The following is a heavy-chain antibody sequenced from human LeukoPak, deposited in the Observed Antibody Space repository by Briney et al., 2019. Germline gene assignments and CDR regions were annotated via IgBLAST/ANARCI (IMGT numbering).Heavy chain of an antibody. V-gene: IGHV4-61*02. CDR3: ASTRYGDGPTQDY. CDR2: IYTSGNT. Sequence: SQTLSLXCTVSGGSISSGSYYWNWIRQPAGKGLEWIGSIYTSGNTNYNPSLKSRVTISVDTSKNQFSLKLSSVTAADTAVYYCASTRYGDGPTQDYWGQGTLVTVSS. D-gene: IGHD5-18*01. CDR1: GGSISSGSYY. J-gene: IGHJ4*02.